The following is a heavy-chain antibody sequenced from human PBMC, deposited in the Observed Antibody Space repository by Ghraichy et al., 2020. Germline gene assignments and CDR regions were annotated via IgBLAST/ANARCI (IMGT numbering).Heavy chain of an antibody. D-gene: IGHD3-16*01. J-gene: IGHJ4*02. CDR2: IDYSGST. Sequence: SETLSLTCTVSGGSISSSSYCWGWIRQPPGKGLEWIGSIDYSGSTYHNPSLKSRVTISVDTSKNQFSLKLSSVTAAATAVYYCARLQHGGATDDYWGQGTLVTVSS. CDR1: GGSISSSSYC. V-gene: IGHV4-39*01. CDR3: ARLQHGGATDDY.